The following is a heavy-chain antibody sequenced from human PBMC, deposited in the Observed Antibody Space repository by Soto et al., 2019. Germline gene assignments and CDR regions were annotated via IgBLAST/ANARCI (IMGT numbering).Heavy chain of an antibody. J-gene: IGHJ4*02. CDR1: GFTFSSYG. CDR2: ISYDGSNK. D-gene: IGHD3-3*01. Sequence: GSLRLSCAASGFTFSSYGMHWVRQAPGKGLEWVAVISYDGSNKYYADSVKGRFTISRDNSKNTLYLQMNSLRAEDTAVYYCAKGPYYDFWSGYDYWGQGTLVTVS. V-gene: IGHV3-30*18. CDR3: AKGPYYDFWSGYDY.